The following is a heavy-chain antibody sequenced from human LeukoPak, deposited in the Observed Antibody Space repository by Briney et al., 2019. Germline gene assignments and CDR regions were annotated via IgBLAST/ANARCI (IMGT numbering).Heavy chain of an antibody. CDR1: GYPFTTYE. CDR2: VHPNSGST. CDR3: ARGPRYDP. V-gene: IGHV1-8*01. Sequence: ASVKVSCKTSGYPFTTYEINWVRQAAGQGLEWMGWVHPNSGSTAYAQKFQGRVTMTRDTSISTAYMELSGLRSDDTAVYFCARGPRYDPWGQGTLVTVSS. J-gene: IGHJ5*02.